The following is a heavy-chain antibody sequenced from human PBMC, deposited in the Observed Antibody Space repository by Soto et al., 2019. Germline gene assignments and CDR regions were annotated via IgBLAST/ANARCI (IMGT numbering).Heavy chain of an antibody. CDR1: GFTFSSYG. Sequence: GGSLRLSCAASGFTFSSYGMHWVRQAPGRGLEWVAVIWYDGSNKYYADSVKGRFTISRDNSKNTLYLQMNSLRAEDTAVYYCARDSRSSGWYNWFDPWGQGTLVTVSS. V-gene: IGHV3-33*01. CDR2: IWYDGSNK. D-gene: IGHD6-19*01. J-gene: IGHJ5*02. CDR3: ARDSRSSGWYNWFDP.